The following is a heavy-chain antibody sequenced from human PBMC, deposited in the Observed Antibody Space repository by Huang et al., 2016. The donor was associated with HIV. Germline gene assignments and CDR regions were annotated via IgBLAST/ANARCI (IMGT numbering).Heavy chain of an antibody. J-gene: IGHJ4*02. V-gene: IGHV3-23*01. Sequence: EVQLLESGGGLVQPGGSLRLSCAASIFTFSTSAMSWVRQAPGKGLEWVSGVSGSGSSTYYVASGKGRFTISRDNSRNTLYLQMKSLRVEDTAIYYCAKGSERSLTGPKYQYYFDYWGQGTLVTVSS. CDR1: IFTFSTSA. CDR3: AKGSERSLTGPKYQYYFDY. D-gene: IGHD3-3*01. CDR2: VSGSGSST.